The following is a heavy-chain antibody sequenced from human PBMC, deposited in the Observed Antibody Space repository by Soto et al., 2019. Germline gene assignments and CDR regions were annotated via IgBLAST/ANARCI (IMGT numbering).Heavy chain of an antibody. D-gene: IGHD2-15*01. J-gene: IGHJ4*02. V-gene: IGHV4-30-4*01. Sequence: QVQLQESGPGLVKPSQTLSLTCTVSGGSISSGDYYWSWIRQPPGKGLEWIGYIYYSGSTYYNPSLKSRVTISVDTSKNQFSLKLSSVTAADTAVYYCASPALYCSGGSCYSGWVKDYWGQGTLVTVSS. CDR3: ASPALYCSGGSCYSGWVKDY. CDR2: IYYSGST. CDR1: GGSISSGDYY.